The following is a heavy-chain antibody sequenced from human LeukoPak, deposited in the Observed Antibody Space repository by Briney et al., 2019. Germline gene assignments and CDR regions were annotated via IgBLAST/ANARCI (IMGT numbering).Heavy chain of an antibody. CDR3: ARQHCPKGVCSGLFDY. V-gene: IGHV1-2*02. CDR1: GYTFTGYY. D-gene: IGHD2-8*01. CDR2: INPDSGVT. Sequence: EASVKVSCKASGYTFTGYYMHWVRQAPGQGLEWMGWINPDSGVTNSAQRFQGRVTMTRDTSISTTYLDLSRLKSDDTAVYFCARQHCPKGVCSGLFDYWGQGTVVTVSS. J-gene: IGHJ4*02.